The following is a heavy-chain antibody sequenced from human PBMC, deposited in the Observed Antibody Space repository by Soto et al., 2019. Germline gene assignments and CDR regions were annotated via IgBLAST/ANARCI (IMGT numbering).Heavy chain of an antibody. Sequence: EVQLLESGGGLVQPGGSLRLSCAASGFTFSSYAMSWVRQAPGKGLEWVSAISGSGGSTYYADSVKGRFTISRDNSKNTLYLQMNSLRAEDTAVYYCAKDQSIGWEQPSGWFDPWGQGTLVTVSS. D-gene: IGHD1-26*01. J-gene: IGHJ5*02. V-gene: IGHV3-23*01. CDR1: GFTFSSYA. CDR2: ISGSGGST. CDR3: AKDQSIGWEQPSGWFDP.